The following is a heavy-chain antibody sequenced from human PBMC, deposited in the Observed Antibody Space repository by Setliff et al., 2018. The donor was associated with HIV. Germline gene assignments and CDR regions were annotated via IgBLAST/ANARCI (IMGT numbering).Heavy chain of an antibody. CDR2: ISSSSSPI. V-gene: IGHV3-48*04. Sequence: GGSLRLSCAASGFSFSDYHMNWVRQAPGKGLEWISFISSSSSPIYYADSVKGRFTISRDNAKNSLFLQMNSLRAEDTAMYYCARLDFFDSSTYPPYDSWGQGTLVTVSS. J-gene: IGHJ4*02. D-gene: IGHD3-22*01. CDR1: GFSFSDYH. CDR3: ARLDFFDSSTYPPYDS.